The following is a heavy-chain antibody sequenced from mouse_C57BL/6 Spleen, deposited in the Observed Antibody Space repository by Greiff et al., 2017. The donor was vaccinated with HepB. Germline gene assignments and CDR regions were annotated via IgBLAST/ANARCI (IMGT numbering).Heavy chain of an antibody. V-gene: IGHV5-9*01. CDR1: GFTFSSYT. CDR3: ARQGSGFDY. CDR2: ISGGGGNT. D-gene: IGHD3-2*02. Sequence: EVQWVESGGGLVKPGGSLKLSCAASGFTFSSYTMSWVRQTPEKRLEWVATISGGGGNTYYPDSVKGRFTISRDNAKNTLYLQMSSLRSEDTALYYCARQGSGFDYWGQGTTLTVSS. J-gene: IGHJ2*01.